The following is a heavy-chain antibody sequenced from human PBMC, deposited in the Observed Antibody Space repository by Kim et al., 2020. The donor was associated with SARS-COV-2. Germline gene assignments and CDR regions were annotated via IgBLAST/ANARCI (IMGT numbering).Heavy chain of an antibody. CDR3: ARESRGSYSPHTRFDY. Sequence: SETLSLTCTVSGGSISSSSYYWGWIRQPPGKGLEWIGSIYYSGSTYYNPSLKSRVTISVDTSKNQFSLKLSSVTAADTAVYYCARESRGSYSPHTRFDYWGQGTLVTVSS. J-gene: IGHJ4*02. CDR2: IYYSGST. V-gene: IGHV4-39*07. D-gene: IGHD1-26*01. CDR1: GGSISSSSYY.